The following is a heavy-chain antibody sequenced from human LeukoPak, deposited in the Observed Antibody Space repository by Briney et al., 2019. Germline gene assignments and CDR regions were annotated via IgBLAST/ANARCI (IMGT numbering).Heavy chain of an antibody. CDR1: GYTFTSYG. J-gene: IGHJ4*02. CDR3: ARDRREVLRFLEWRNERGYYFDY. V-gene: IGHV1-18*01. CDR2: ISAYNGNT. Sequence: ASVKVSCKASGYTFTSYGISWVRQAPGQGLEWMGWISAYNGNTNYAQKLQGRVTMTTDTSTSTAYMELRSLRSDDTAVHYCARDRREVLRFLEWRNERGYYFDYWGQGTLVTVSS. D-gene: IGHD3-3*01.